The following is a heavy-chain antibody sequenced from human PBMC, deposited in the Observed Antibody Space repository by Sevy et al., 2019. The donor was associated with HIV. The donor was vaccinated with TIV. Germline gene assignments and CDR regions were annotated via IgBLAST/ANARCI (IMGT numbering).Heavy chain of an antibody. CDR3: ARVHYDFWSGYYFASPTKYYYYYGMDV. J-gene: IGHJ6*02. V-gene: IGHV1-2*02. Sequence: ASVKVSCKASGYTFTGYYMHWVRQAPGQGLEWMGWINPNSGGTNYAQKFQGRVTMTRDTSISTAYMELSRLRSDDTAVYYCARVHYDFWSGYYFASPTKYYYYYGMDVWGQGTTVTVSS. D-gene: IGHD3-3*01. CDR2: INPNSGGT. CDR1: GYTFTGYY.